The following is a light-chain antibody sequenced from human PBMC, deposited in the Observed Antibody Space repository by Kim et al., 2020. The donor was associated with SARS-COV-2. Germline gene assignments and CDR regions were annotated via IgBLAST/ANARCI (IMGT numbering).Light chain of an antibody. Sequence: QSVLTQPPSASGTPGQRVTISCSGSSSNIGSNYVYWYQQLPGTAPKLLIYRNNQRPSGVPDRFSGSRSGTSASLAISGLRSGDEADYYCAAWDDSLSGGVFGEGTQLTVL. CDR3: AAWDDSLSGGV. CDR2: RNN. J-gene: IGLJ3*02. CDR1: SSNIGSNY. V-gene: IGLV1-47*01.